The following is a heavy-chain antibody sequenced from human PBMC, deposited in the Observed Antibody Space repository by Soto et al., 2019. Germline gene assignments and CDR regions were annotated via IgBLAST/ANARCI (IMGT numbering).Heavy chain of an antibody. CDR1: GGSISSSRSY. J-gene: IGHJ6*02. CDR3: ARHNGPLYVGYYYDMDV. Sequence: PSETLSLTCTVSGGSISSSRSYWGWIRQPPGKGLECIGSIYYSGSTYYSPSLKSRVTISVDTSKNQFSLKLSSVTAADTAVYYCARHNGPLYVGYYYDMDVWGQGTTVT. V-gene: IGHV4-39*01. D-gene: IGHD3-16*01. CDR2: IYYSGST.